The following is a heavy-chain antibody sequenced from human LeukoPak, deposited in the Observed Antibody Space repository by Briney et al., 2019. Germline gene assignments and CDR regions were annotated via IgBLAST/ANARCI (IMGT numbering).Heavy chain of an antibody. Sequence: QPGGSLKLSCAAYGFIFSGSAMHWVRQASGKGLEWVGRIRSKTNSYATAYAASVKGRFTISRDDSKNTAYLQMNSLKTEDTAVYYCSSWWWDPRVGGDYYYMDVWGKGTTVTISS. CDR2: IRSKTNSYAT. J-gene: IGHJ6*03. D-gene: IGHD2-8*02. V-gene: IGHV3-73*01. CDR1: GFIFSGSA. CDR3: SSWWWDPRVGGDYYYMDV.